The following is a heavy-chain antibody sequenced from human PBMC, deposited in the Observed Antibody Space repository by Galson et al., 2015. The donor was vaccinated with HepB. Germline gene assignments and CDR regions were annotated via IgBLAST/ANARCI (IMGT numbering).Heavy chain of an antibody. CDR3: ATGELLAAFDI. CDR2: FDPEDGET. V-gene: IGHV1-24*01. Sequence: SVKVSCKVSGYTLTKLSMHWVRQAPGKGLEWMGGFDPEDGETIYAQKFQGRVTMTEDTSTNTAYMELSSLRSEDTAVYYCATGELLAAFDIWGQGTMVTVSS. D-gene: IGHD1-7*01. CDR1: GYTLTKLS. J-gene: IGHJ3*02.